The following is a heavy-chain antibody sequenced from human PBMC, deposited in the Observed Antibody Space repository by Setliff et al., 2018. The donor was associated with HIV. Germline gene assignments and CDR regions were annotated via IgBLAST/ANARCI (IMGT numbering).Heavy chain of an antibody. Sequence: SVKVSCKTSGGTLSNYVITWVRQAPGQGLEWMGMIIPMYNILAYAQKVQGRVTFTADESTSTAYMELSSLSSEDTAVYYCARDQTGVAAAAFGGGSAWSDEGFDIWGQGTMVTVSS. J-gene: IGHJ3*02. D-gene: IGHD6-13*01. V-gene: IGHV1-69*13. CDR2: IIPMYNIL. CDR1: GGTLSNYV. CDR3: ARDQTGVAAAAFGGGSAWSDEGFDI.